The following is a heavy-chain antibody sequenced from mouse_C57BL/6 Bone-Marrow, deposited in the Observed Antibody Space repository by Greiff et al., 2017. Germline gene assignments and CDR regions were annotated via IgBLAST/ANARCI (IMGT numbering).Heavy chain of an antibody. CDR2: INPNNGGT. D-gene: IGHD2-4*01. J-gene: IGHJ3*01. CDR1: GYTFTDYN. CDR3: ASPFYYDYARFAY. V-gene: IGHV1-22*01. Sequence: VQLQQSGPELVKPGASVKMSCKASGYTFTDYNMHWVKQSHGKSLEWIGYINPNNGGTSYNQKFKGKATLTVNKSSSTAYMELRSLTSEDSAVYYCASPFYYDYARFAYWGQGTLVTVSA.